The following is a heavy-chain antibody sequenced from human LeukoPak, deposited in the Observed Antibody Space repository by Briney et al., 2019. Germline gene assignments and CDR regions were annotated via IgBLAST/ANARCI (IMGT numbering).Heavy chain of an antibody. D-gene: IGHD6-19*01. V-gene: IGHV3-21*01. J-gene: IGHJ4*02. CDR2: ISSSTSYM. CDR1: GFTFSSYY. Sequence: GGSLRLSCAASGFTFSSYYMNWVRQAPGKGLEWVSSISSSTSYMFYADSVRGRFTISRDNTKNSLYLQMNSLRAEDTAVYCCARDRGSGWHTFDYWGQGTLVTVSS. CDR3: ARDRGSGWHTFDY.